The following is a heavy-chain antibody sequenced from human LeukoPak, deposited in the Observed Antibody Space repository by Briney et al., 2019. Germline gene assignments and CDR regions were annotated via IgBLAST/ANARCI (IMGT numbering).Heavy chain of an antibody. Sequence: GGSPRLSCAASGFTVSSNYMSWVRQAPGKGLEWVSVIYSDDGTYYADSVKGRFTISRDNSKNTLYLQMNSLRAEDTAVYYCARGFGDIPYWGQGTLVTVSS. CDR2: IYSDDGT. CDR3: ARGFGDIPY. V-gene: IGHV3-53*01. D-gene: IGHD3-9*01. J-gene: IGHJ4*02. CDR1: GFTVSSNY.